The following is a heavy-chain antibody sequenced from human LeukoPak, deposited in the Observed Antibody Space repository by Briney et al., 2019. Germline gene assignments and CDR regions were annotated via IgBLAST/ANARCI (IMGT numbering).Heavy chain of an antibody. CDR2: IGRSGGNA. V-gene: IGHV3-23*01. D-gene: IGHD3-10*01. Sequence: GGSLRLSCAASGFTFNNYGMSWVRQAPGKGLEWVSAIGRSGGNAYYATSVKGRFTISRDNSKNTLYLQMNSLRAEDTAVYYCAKTIFKSMVRGVAASRYYYYYMDVWGKGTTVTISS. CDR3: AKTIFKSMVRGVAASRYYYYYMDV. CDR1: GFTFNNYG. J-gene: IGHJ6*03.